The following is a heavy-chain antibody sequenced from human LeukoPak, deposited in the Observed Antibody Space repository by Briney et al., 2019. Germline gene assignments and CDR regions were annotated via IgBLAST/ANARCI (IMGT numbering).Heavy chain of an antibody. V-gene: IGHV3-23*01. J-gene: IGHJ6*04. D-gene: IGHD5-12*01. CDR3: ARVVATERTLFLNTFMDV. Sequence: PGGSLRLSCAASGFTFSSYAMSWVRQAPGKGLEWVSAISGSGGSTYYADSVKGRFTISGDNSKNTLYLQMNSLRAEDTAVYYCARVVATERTLFLNTFMDVWGKGTTVTVSS. CDR1: GFTFSSYA. CDR2: ISGSGGST.